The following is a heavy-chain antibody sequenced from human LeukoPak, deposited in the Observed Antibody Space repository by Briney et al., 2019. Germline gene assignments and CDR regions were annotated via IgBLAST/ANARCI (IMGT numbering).Heavy chain of an antibody. CDR2: INPNSGGT. CDR1: GYTFTGYY. Sequence: GASVKVSRKASGYTFTGYYMHWVRQAPGQGLEWMGWINPNSGGTNYAQKFQGRVTMTRDTSISTAYMELSRLRSDDTAVYYCARMSGYCSSTSCYAFDYWGQGTLVTVSS. D-gene: IGHD2-2*03. J-gene: IGHJ4*02. CDR3: ARMSGYCSSTSCYAFDY. V-gene: IGHV1-2*02.